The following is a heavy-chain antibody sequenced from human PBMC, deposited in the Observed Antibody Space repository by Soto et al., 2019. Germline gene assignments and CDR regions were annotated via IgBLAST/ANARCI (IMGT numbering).Heavy chain of an antibody. CDR3: ARHIGYSSSWYSYYFDY. CDR2: IYPGDSGT. CDR1: GYSFTSYW. Sequence: GESLKISCKGSGYSFTSYWIGWVRQMPGKGLEWMGIIYPGDSGTRYSPSFQGQVTISADKSISTAYLQWSSLKASDTAMYYCARHIGYSSSWYSYYFDYWGQGTLVTVSS. V-gene: IGHV5-51*01. J-gene: IGHJ4*02. D-gene: IGHD6-13*01.